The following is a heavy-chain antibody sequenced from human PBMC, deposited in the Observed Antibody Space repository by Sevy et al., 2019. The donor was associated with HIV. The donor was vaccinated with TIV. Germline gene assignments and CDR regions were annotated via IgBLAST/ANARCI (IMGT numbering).Heavy chain of an antibody. V-gene: IGHV1-18*01. CDR3: ARADCSGGSCYCLAY. Sequence: ASVKVSCKASGYTFTSYGITWVRQAPGQELEWMGWISALNGDTNYAQRLQGRVTMTTDTSTITAYMELRSLRSDATAVYYCARADCSGGSCYCLAYWGQGTLVTVSS. CDR1: GYTFTSYG. D-gene: IGHD2-15*01. J-gene: IGHJ4*02. CDR2: ISALNGDT.